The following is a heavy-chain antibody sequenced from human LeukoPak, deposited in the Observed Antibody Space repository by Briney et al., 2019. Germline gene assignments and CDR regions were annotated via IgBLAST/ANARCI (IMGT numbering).Heavy chain of an antibody. V-gene: IGHV3-7*01. CDR2: IKPDGSVK. CDR1: GFTFSSNW. CDR3: ASGSHCDF. J-gene: IGHJ4*02. Sequence: GGSLRLSRAASGFTFSSNWMSWVRQVPGKGLEWVANIKPDGSVKQYAQSVKGRFTISRDNTRNSLDLQMSSLRAEDTAVYYCASGSHCDFWGQGTLVTVSS.